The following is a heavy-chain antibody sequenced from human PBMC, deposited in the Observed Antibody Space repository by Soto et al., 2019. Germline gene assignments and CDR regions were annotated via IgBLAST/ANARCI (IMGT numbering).Heavy chain of an antibody. D-gene: IGHD2-2*01. J-gene: IGHJ2*01. CDR2: MNPNSGNT. CDR1: GYTFTSYD. Sequence: QVQLVQSGAEVKKPGASVKVSCKASGYTFTSYDINWVRQATGQGLEWMGWMNPNSGNTGYAQKFQGRVTMTRNTSISTAYMELSSLRSEDTTVYYCARAPIVVVPAADWYFDLWGRGTLVTVSS. V-gene: IGHV1-8*01. CDR3: ARAPIVVVPAADWYFDL.